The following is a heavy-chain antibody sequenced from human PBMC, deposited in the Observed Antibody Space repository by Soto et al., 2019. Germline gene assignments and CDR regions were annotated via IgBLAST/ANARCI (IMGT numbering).Heavy chain of an antibody. CDR3: ARSQGSSTSLEIYYYYYYGMDV. Sequence: QVQLVQSGAEVKKPGSSVKVSCKASGGTFSSYAISWVRQAPGQGLEWMGGIIPISETTNYAQKFQGRVTITADESKSTAYMELSRLRSEDTAVYYWARSQGSSTSLEIYYYYYYGMDVWGQGTTVTVSS. D-gene: IGHD2-2*01. J-gene: IGHJ6*02. CDR2: IIPISETT. V-gene: IGHV1-69*01. CDR1: GGTFSSYA.